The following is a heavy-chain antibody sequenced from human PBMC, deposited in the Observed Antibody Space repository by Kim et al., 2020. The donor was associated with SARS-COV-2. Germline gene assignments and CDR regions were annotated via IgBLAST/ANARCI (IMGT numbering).Heavy chain of an antibody. V-gene: IGHV3-30*03. CDR3: ARLLYSYDSSGFSADY. Sequence: GGSLRLSCAASGFFFNTYGVQWVRQAPGKGLEWVTFISYDGNRQLYSDSVRGRFTISRDSSENTVYLQMNSLRAEDTAVYYCARLLYSYDSSGFSADYWGQGTLVTVSS. J-gene: IGHJ4*02. CDR2: ISYDGNRQ. CDR1: GFFFNTYG. D-gene: IGHD3-22*01.